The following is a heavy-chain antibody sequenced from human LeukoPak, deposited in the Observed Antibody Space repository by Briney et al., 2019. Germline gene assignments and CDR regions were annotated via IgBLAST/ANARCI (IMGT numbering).Heavy chain of an antibody. D-gene: IGHD3-9*01. Sequence: GASVKVSCKASGYTFTGYYMHWVRQAPGQGLEWMGWINPNSGGTNYAQKFQGRVTMTRDTSISTAYMELSRLRSDDTAVYYCAREWYYDILTGTEWGQGNLVTVSS. CDR2: INPNSGGT. J-gene: IGHJ4*02. CDR1: GYTFTGYY. CDR3: AREWYYDILTGTE. V-gene: IGHV1-2*02.